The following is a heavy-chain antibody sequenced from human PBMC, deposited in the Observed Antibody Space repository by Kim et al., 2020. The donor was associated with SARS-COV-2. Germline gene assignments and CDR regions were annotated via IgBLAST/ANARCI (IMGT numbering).Heavy chain of an antibody. V-gene: IGHV4-59*12. Sequence: SETLSLTCTVSGGSITDDYWGWIRQPPGKGLEWIGYIYYRGSTNYKSSLKSRVTISLDTSKKQFSLRLNSVTAADTAMYYCARAGGYALTFNYWGQGALVTVSS. D-gene: IGHD3-22*01. J-gene: IGHJ4*02. CDR1: GGSITDDY. CDR3: ARAGGYALTFNY. CDR2: IYYRGST.